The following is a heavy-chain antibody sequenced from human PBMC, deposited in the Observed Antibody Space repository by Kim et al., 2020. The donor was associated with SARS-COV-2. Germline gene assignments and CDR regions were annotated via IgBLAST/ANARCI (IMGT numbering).Heavy chain of an antibody. Sequence: GGSLRPSCAASGFTFSSCAIHWVRQAPGKGLEWVAVISYDGSNKNYADSVKGRFTISRDNSKNTLYLQMNSLRAEDTALYYCARDPCARLCGGTYSYF. D-gene: IGHD1-1*01. CDR1: GFTFSSCA. CDR3: ARDPCARLCGGTYSYF. CDR2: ISYDGSNK. V-gene: IGHV3-30-3*01. J-gene: IGHJ4*01.